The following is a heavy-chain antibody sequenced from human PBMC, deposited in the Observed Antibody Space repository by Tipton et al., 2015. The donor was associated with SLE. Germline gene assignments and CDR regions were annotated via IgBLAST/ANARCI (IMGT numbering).Heavy chain of an antibody. CDR3: AREGYGDYVYCYGMDV. J-gene: IGHJ6*02. D-gene: IGHD4-17*01. CDR1: GFTFSSYW. CDR2: INSDGSNT. V-gene: IGHV3-74*01. Sequence: SLRLSCAASGFTFSSYWMHWVRQAPGKGLVWVSRINSDGSNTSNADSVKGRFTISRDNAKNTLYLQMNSLRAEDTAVYYCAREGYGDYVYCYGMDVWGQGTTVTVSS.